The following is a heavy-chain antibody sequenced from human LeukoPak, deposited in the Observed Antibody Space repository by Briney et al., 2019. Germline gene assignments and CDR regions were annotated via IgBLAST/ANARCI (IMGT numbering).Heavy chain of an antibody. Sequence: PGGSLRLSCAASGFTVSSNYMSWVRQAPGKGLEWVSVIYSGGSTYYADSVKGRFTISRDNSKNTPYLQMNSLRAEDTAVYYCARDIYDSSGYYVDYWGQGTLVTVSS. CDR3: ARDIYDSSGYYVDY. J-gene: IGHJ4*02. V-gene: IGHV3-53*01. CDR1: GFTVSSNY. CDR2: IYSGGST. D-gene: IGHD3-22*01.